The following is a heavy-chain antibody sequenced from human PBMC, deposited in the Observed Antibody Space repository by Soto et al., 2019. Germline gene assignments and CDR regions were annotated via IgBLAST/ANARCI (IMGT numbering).Heavy chain of an antibody. CDR3: ARGGPTSDDYYYGMDV. V-gene: IGHV1-18*01. D-gene: IGHD3-10*01. CDR1: GYTFSNDG. Sequence: ASVKVSCKASGYTFSNDGINWVRQAPGQGLEWMGWISAYNGNTEYAQNFQGRVTMTTDTSTSTAYMELRSLRSDDTAVYSCARGGPTSDDYYYGMDVWGLGTTVTVSS. CDR2: ISAYNGNT. J-gene: IGHJ6*02.